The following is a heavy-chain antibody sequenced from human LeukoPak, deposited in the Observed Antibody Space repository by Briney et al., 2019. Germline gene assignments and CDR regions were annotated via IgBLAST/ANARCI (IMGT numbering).Heavy chain of an antibody. CDR2: IYTSGST. J-gene: IGHJ6*03. CDR3: ARQRGYDFWSGYLYYYYYYMDV. CDR1: GGSISSYY. V-gene: IGHV4-4*09. Sequence: SETIPFTCTVTGGSISSYYWSWIRQPPRKGLEWIGYIYTSGSTNYNPSLKSRVTISVDTSKNQFSLKLSSVTAADTAVYYCARQRGYDFWSGYLYYYYYYMDVWGKGTTVTVSS. D-gene: IGHD3-3*01.